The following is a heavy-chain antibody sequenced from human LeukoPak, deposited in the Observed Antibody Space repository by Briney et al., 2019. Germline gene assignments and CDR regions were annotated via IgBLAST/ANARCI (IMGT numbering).Heavy chain of an antibody. V-gene: IGHV3-23*01. CDR2: ISGSGADT. CDR1: GFTLSSYA. J-gene: IGHJ4*02. D-gene: IGHD3-10*01. Sequence: GGSLRLSCAASGFTLSSYATTWVRQAPGKGLEWVSAISGSGADTYYADSVKGRFTISGDTSKNTVYLQMNSLRDEDTAVYYCAKQLDSGNYYPTGDDYWGQGTLVTVSS. CDR3: AKQLDSGNYYPTGDDY.